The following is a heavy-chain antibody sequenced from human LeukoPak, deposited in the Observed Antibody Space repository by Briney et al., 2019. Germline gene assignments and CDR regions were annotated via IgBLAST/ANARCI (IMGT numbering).Heavy chain of an antibody. V-gene: IGHV4-59*08. CDR1: GDSISSHY. D-gene: IGHD3-10*01. Sequence: SETLSLTCTVSGDSISSHYWSWIRQPPGKGLEWIGYIYYSGSTNYNPSLKSRPTISVDTSKNQFSLRLNSVTAADTAVYYCARGRLGGSGSYYNVLDYWGQGTLVTVSS. CDR3: ARGRLGGSGSYYNVLDY. CDR2: IYYSGST. J-gene: IGHJ4*02.